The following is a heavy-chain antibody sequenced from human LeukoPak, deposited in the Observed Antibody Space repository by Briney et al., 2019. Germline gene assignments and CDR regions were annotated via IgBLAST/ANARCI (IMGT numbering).Heavy chain of an antibody. D-gene: IGHD2-15*01. CDR1: GGSFSSEA. CDR2: IIPIFGTA. Sequence: SVKVSCKAFGGSFSSEAISWMRQAPGQGLEWMGGIIPIFGTANYAQKFQGRVTITTDESTSTAYMEVSSLRSEDTAVYYCGRKAGDCGGGSCYSIDYWGQGTLVTVSS. CDR3: GRKAGDCGGGSCYSIDY. V-gene: IGHV1-69*05. J-gene: IGHJ4*02.